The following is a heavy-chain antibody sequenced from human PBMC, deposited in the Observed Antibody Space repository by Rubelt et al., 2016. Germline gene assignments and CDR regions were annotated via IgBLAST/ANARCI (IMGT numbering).Heavy chain of an antibody. CDR1: GCSISSYY. CDR3: GRHRSIAVAGPAG. Sequence: QVQLQESGPGLVQPSETLSLTCPVSGCSISSYYWSWIRQPPGQGLEWIGYIYYSGGTTYNPSSKGRGTIAGDTSKNQVSRRVSSGTAAGTGVYDCGRHRSIAVAGPAGWGQGTLVTVSS. D-gene: IGHD6-19*01. V-gene: IGHV4-59*08. J-gene: IGHJ4*02. CDR2: IYYSGGT.